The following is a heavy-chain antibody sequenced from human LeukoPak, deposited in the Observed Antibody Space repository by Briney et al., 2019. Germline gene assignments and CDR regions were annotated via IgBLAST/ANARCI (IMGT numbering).Heavy chain of an antibody. Sequence: GGSLRLSCAASGFTFDSAWMSWVRQAPGKGLGWVGRIKSKTDGGTTDYAAPVKGRFTISRDGSKNTLSLQMSSLKTEDTAVYYCTTEGYTYGFHGLDVWGRGTTVTVSS. CDR2: IKSKTDGGTT. D-gene: IGHD5-18*01. V-gene: IGHV3-15*01. CDR3: TTEGYTYGFHGLDV. CDR1: GFTFDSAW. J-gene: IGHJ6*04.